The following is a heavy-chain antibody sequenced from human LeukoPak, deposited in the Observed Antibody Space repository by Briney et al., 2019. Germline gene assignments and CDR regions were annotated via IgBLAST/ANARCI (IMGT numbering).Heavy chain of an antibody. Sequence: GGSLRLSCAASGFTVSSNFMSWVRQAPGKGLEWVSAIYGAGSTYYADSVKGRFTISRDNSKSTLYLQMNSLRGEDTAVYYCARDGTVTNGMLYWGQGTLVTVSS. CDR2: IYGAGST. V-gene: IGHV3-66*01. D-gene: IGHD4-17*01. CDR3: ARDGTVTNGMLY. J-gene: IGHJ4*02. CDR1: GFTVSSNF.